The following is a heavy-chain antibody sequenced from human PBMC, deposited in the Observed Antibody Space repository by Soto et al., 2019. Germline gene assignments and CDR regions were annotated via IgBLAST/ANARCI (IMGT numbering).Heavy chain of an antibody. CDR1: GGSFSGYY. CDR3: ARSKYYYDSSGYKERASFDY. CDR2: INHSGST. D-gene: IGHD3-22*01. Sequence: LSLTCAVYGGSFSGYYWSWIRQPPGKGLEWIGEINHSGSTNYNPSLKSRVTISVDTSKNQFSLKLSSVTAADTAVYYCARSKYYYDSSGYKERASFDYWGQGTLVTVSS. J-gene: IGHJ4*02. V-gene: IGHV4-34*01.